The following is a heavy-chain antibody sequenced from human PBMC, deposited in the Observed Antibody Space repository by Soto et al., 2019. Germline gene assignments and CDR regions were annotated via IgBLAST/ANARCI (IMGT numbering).Heavy chain of an antibody. D-gene: IGHD3-16*01. Sequence: GGSLRLSCAASGFTFSSYGMHWVRQAPGKGLEWVAVIWYDGSNKYYADSVKGRFTISRDNSKNTLYLQMNSLRAEDTAVYYCARAPGGEPPMGWFDPWGQGTLVTVSS. V-gene: IGHV3-33*01. CDR1: GFTFSSYG. J-gene: IGHJ5*02. CDR3: ARAPGGEPPMGWFDP. CDR2: IWYDGSNK.